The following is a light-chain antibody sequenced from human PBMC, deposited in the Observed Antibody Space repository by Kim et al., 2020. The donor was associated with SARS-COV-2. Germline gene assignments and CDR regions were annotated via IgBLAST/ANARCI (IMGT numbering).Light chain of an antibody. Sequence: SPGDGASLSCRARQNLGSSYLAWYQQKPGQAPRLVIYGASNRATGIPDRFRGRGSGTDFTLTISRLEPEDFAVCFCQQCISSTLTFGGGTKVDIK. CDR2: GAS. CDR3: QQCISSTLT. CDR1: QNLGSSY. V-gene: IGKV3-20*01. J-gene: IGKJ4*01.